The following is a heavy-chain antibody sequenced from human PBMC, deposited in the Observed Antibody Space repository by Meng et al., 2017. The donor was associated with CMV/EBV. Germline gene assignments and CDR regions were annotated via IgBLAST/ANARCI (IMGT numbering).Heavy chain of an antibody. CDR2: INHSGST. J-gene: IGHJ4*02. D-gene: IGHD3-3*01. V-gene: IGHV4-34*01. CDR3: ARALRFLEWLPDY. CDR1: GGSFSGYY. Sequence: SQTRSLTGAVYGGSFSGYYWSWIRQPLGKGLEWIGEINHSGSTNYNPSLKSRVTISVDTSKNQFSLKLSSVTAADTAVYYCARALRFLEWLPDYWGQGTLVTVSS.